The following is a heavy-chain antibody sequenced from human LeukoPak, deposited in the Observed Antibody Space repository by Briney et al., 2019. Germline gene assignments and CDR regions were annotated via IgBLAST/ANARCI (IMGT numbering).Heavy chain of an antibody. J-gene: IGHJ5*02. CDR1: GYSFTSCW. D-gene: IGHD3-22*01. CDR3: ARAQPAPSDYYDSSGSFDP. CDR2: IYPGDSDT. Sequence: GESLKISCKGSGYSFTSCWIGWVRQMPGKGLEWMGIIYPGDSDTRYSPSFQGQVTISADKSISTAYLQWSSLKASDTAMYYCARAQPAPSDYYDSSGSFDPWGQGTLVTVSS. V-gene: IGHV5-51*01.